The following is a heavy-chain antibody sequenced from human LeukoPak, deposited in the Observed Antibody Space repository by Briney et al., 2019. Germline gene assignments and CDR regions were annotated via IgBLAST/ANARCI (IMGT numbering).Heavy chain of an antibody. D-gene: IGHD3-22*01. V-gene: IGHV4-59*08. Sequence: SETLSLTCTVSGGSINSYYWSWTRQPPGKGLEWIGYIYYSGSTNYNPSLKSRVTISVDTSKNQFSLKLSSVTAADTAVYYCATYDNTAFRFDYWGQGTLVTVSS. J-gene: IGHJ4*02. CDR3: ATYDNTAFRFDY. CDR2: IYYSGST. CDR1: GGSINSYY.